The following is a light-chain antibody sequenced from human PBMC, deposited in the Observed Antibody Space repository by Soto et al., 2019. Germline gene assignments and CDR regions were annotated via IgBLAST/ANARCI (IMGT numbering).Light chain of an antibody. Sequence: EIVMTQSPATLSVSPGERATLSCRASQSVSSNLAWYQQKPGQAPRLLIYGASTRATGIPARFSGSGSGTEFTLTISSLQSEDFAVHYSEQYNHLPRTFGQGTQVDI. CDR1: QSVSSN. CDR3: EQYNHLPRT. J-gene: IGKJ1*01. V-gene: IGKV3D-15*01. CDR2: GAS.